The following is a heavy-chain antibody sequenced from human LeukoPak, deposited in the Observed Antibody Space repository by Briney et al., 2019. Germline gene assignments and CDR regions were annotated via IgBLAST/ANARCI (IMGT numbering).Heavy chain of an antibody. V-gene: IGHV1-24*01. J-gene: IGHJ4*02. CDR1: GYTLTELS. CDR2: FDPENGET. D-gene: IGHD3-22*01. Sequence: ASVKVSCKVSGYTLTELSMHWVRQAPGKGLEWMGGFDPENGETIYAQKFQGRVTMTEDTSTDTAYMELSSLRSEDTAAYYCATSYDSSGYLDYWGQGTLVTVSS. CDR3: ATSYDSSGYLDY.